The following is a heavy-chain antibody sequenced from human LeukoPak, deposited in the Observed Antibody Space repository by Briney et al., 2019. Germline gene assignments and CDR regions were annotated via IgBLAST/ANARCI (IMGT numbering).Heavy chain of an antibody. J-gene: IGHJ4*02. CDR3: AKDQSYGDYHRWVFDY. Sequence: GGSLRLSCAASGFTFSSYAVSWVRQAPGKGLEWVSAISGSDSSTYYADSVKGRFTISRDNSKNTLYLQMNSLRAEDTAVYYCAKDQSYGDYHRWVFDYWGQGTLVTVSS. CDR2: ISGSDSST. D-gene: IGHD4-17*01. V-gene: IGHV3-23*01. CDR1: GFTFSSYA.